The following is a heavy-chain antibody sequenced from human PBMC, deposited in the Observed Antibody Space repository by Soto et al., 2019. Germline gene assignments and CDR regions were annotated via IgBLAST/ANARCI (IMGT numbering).Heavy chain of an antibody. CDR3: ARVGRDGYNWYAFDI. J-gene: IGHJ3*02. CDR2: IKHSGST. D-gene: IGHD5-12*01. Sequence: SETLSLTCAVYGGSFSGYYWSWIRQPPGKGLEWIGEIKHSGSTNYNPSLKSRVTISVDTSKNQFSLKLSSVTAADTAVYYCARVGRDGYNWYAFDIWGQGTMVTVSS. CDR1: GGSFSGYY. V-gene: IGHV4-34*01.